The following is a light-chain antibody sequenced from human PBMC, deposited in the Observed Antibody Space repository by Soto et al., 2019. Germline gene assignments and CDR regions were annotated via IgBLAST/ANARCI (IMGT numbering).Light chain of an antibody. Sequence: DLPMTQSPSSLSASVGDRVTITCRASENIANDLHWYQQKPGKAPKTLIYAASTLQSGVPSRFSGSGSGTYFTLTISSLQPEDFATYYCQQSYTASPYTFGQGTKLQIK. CDR1: ENIAND. CDR3: QQSYTASPYT. CDR2: AAS. V-gene: IGKV1-39*01. J-gene: IGKJ2*01.